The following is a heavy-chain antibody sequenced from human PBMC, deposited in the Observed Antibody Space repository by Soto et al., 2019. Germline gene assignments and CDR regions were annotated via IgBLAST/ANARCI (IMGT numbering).Heavy chain of an antibody. V-gene: IGHV3-30-3*01. CDR2: MSYDGTTK. CDR3: VREVLWSRYFDY. CDR1: GFIFSNYV. J-gene: IGHJ4*02. D-gene: IGHD3-10*01. Sequence: QVQLVESGGGVVQPGRSLRLSCAASGFIFSNYVMYWVRQAPGKGLEWVAFMSYDGTTKSYADSVKGRFTISRDNSQNILYLQMNSLRPEDTGVYYCVREVLWSRYFDYWGQGTLVTVSS.